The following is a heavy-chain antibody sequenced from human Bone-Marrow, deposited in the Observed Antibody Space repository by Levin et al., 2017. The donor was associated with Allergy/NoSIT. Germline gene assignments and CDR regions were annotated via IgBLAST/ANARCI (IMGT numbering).Heavy chain of an antibody. D-gene: IGHD6-19*01. Sequence: GSLRLSCTVSGGSISSNIYYWGWIRQPPGKGLEWIGTIYYSGSTYYTPSLKSRVIISVDTSKNQFSLKVSSVTAADTAVYYCARHGDSSGWYRFDPWGQGTLVTVSS. V-gene: IGHV4-39*01. CDR2: IYYSGST. CDR1: GGSISSNIYY. J-gene: IGHJ5*02. CDR3: ARHGDSSGWYRFDP.